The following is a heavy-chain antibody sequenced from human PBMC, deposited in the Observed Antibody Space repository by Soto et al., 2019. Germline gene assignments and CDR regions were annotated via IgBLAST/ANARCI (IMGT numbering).Heavy chain of an antibody. J-gene: IGHJ4*02. CDR1: GFTFSSYG. Sequence: QVQLVESGGGVVQPGRSLRLSCAASGFTFSSYGMHWVRQAPGKGLEWVAVIWYDGSNKYYADSVKSRFTISRDNSKNTLYLQMNILRAEDTAVYYCARDIKVYALDYWGQGNLVTVSS. V-gene: IGHV3-33*01. D-gene: IGHD2-8*01. CDR3: ARDIKVYALDY. CDR2: IWYDGSNK.